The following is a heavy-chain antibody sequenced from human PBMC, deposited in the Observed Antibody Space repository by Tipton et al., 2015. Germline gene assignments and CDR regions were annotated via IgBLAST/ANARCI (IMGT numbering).Heavy chain of an antibody. J-gene: IGHJ4*02. CDR3: ARDPFTMMVVGYFDY. V-gene: IGHV3-30*07. D-gene: IGHD3-22*01. Sequence: FTISRDNSKNTLYLQVDSLRVEDTAVYYCARDPFTMMVVGYFDYWGQGTLVTVSS.